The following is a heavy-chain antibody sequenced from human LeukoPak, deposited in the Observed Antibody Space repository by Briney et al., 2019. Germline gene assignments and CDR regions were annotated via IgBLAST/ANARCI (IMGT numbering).Heavy chain of an antibody. CDR3: ARGNYDYVWGSYRYRETNYFDY. V-gene: IGHV4-34*01. D-gene: IGHD3-16*02. CDR2: INHSGST. CDR1: GGSFSGYY. Sequence: QPSETLSLTCAVYGGSFSGYYWSWIRQPPGKGLEWIGEINHSGSTNYNPSLKSRVTISVDTSKNQFSLKLSSVTAADTAVYYCARGNYDYVWGSYRYRETNYFDYWGQGTLVTVSS. J-gene: IGHJ4*02.